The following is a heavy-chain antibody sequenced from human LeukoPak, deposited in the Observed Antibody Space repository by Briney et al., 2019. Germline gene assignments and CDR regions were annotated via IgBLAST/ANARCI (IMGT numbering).Heavy chain of an antibody. CDR1: GFTFSSYE. CDR2: ISSSGSTI. Sequence: PAGSLRLSCAASGFTFSSYEMNWVRQAPGKELEWVSYISSSGSTIYYADSVEGRFTISRDNAKNSLYLQMNSLRAEATAVYYCAREGSAGIFGYYFDYWGQGTLVTVSS. V-gene: IGHV3-48*03. J-gene: IGHJ4*02. D-gene: IGHD6-13*01. CDR3: AREGSAGIFGYYFDY.